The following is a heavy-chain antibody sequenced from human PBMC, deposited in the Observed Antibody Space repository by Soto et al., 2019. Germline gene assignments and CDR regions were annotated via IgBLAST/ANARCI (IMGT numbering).Heavy chain of an antibody. CDR2: VSGSGGST. D-gene: IGHD1-26*01. V-gene: IGHV3-23*01. CDR3: AKGAGGSYYYYGLDV. J-gene: IGHJ6*02. Sequence: PGGSLRLSCAASGFTFSGYVMSWVRQAPGKGLEWVSAVSGSGGSTYYADSVKGRFTISRDNSKNTLYLQMNSLRAEDTAVYYCAKGAGGSYYYYGLDVWGQGTTVTVSS. CDR1: GFTFSGYV.